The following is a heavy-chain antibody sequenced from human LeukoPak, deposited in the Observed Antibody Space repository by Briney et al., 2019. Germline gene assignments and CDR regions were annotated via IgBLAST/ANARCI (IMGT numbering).Heavy chain of an antibody. CDR3: AREEGYCSGGGCYTWYYMDV. J-gene: IGHJ6*03. CDR1: GFTLSTYS. Sequence: GGSLRLSCAASGFTLSTYSMNCVRQAPGKGLEWVSYVSSSSSIIYYSDSVKGRFTISRDNAKNSLYLQMNSLRVEDTAVYYCAREEGYCSGGGCYTWYYMDVWGKGTTVTVSS. CDR2: VSSSSSII. D-gene: IGHD2-15*01. V-gene: IGHV3-48*01.